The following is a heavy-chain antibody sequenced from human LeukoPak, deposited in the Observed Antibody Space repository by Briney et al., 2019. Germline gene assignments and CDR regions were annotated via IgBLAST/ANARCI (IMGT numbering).Heavy chain of an antibody. CDR2: INPSGGST. Sequence: ASVKVSCKASGYTFTSYYMHWVRQAPGQGLEWMGIINPSGGSTSYAQKFQGRVTMTRDTSTSTVYMELSSLRSEDTAVYYCATYPYYYDSSGYPFDYWGQGTLVTVSS. CDR3: ATYPYYYDSSGYPFDY. D-gene: IGHD3-22*01. V-gene: IGHV1-46*01. CDR1: GYTFTSYY. J-gene: IGHJ4*02.